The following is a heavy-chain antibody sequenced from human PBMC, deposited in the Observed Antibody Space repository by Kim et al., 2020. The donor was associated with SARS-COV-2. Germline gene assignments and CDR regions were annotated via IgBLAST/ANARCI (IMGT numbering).Heavy chain of an antibody. CDR3: AREDDYADYNWFDP. D-gene: IGHD4-17*01. J-gene: IGHJ5*02. Sequence: SETLSLTCAVSGGSISSSNWWSWVRQPPGKGLEWIGEIYHSGSTNYNPSLKSRVTISVDKSKNQFSLKLSSVTAADTAVYYCAREDDYADYNWFDPWGQGTLVTVSS. V-gene: IGHV4-4*02. CDR2: IYHSGST. CDR1: GGSISSSNW.